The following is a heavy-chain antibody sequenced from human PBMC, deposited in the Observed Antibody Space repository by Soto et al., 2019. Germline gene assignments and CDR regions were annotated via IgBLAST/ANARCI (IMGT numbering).Heavy chain of an antibody. D-gene: IGHD3-10*01. V-gene: IGHV4-59*01. J-gene: IGHJ5*02. CDR1: GGSISSYY. CDR3: ARELFGRSVWFDP. CDR2: IYYSGST. Sequence: QVQLQESGPGLVKPSETLSLTCTVSGGSISSYYWSWIRQPPGKGLEWIGYIYYSGSTNYNPSLKSRVTISVDPSTNQFSLKLTSVTAAATAVYYCARELFGRSVWFDPWGQGTLVTVSS.